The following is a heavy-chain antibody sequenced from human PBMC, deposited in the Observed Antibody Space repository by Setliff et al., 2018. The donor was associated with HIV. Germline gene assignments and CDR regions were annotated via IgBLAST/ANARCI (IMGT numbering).Heavy chain of an antibody. D-gene: IGHD2-15*01. Sequence: SETLSLTCTVSGGSISTSYWNWIRQPPGKGLEWIAYIYISGTTNYNPSLKSRVTISLDTSRNQFSLKLGSVTAADTAMYYCAREHCSGGSCNGFDVWGQGTMVTVSS. CDR3: AREHCSGGSCNGFDV. J-gene: IGHJ3*01. V-gene: IGHV4-4*09. CDR2: IYISGTT. CDR1: GGSISTSY.